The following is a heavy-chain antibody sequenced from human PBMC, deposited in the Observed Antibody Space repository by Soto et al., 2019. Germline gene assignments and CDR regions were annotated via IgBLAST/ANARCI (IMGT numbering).Heavy chain of an antibody. J-gene: IGHJ4*02. CDR1: GFTFSSYA. V-gene: IGHV3-30-3*01. Sequence: SLRLSCAASGFTFSSYAMHWVRQAPGKGLEWVAVISYDGSNKYYADSVKGRFTISRDNSKNTLYLQMNSLRAEDTAVYYCAREEWELLAGFDYWGQGTLVTVSS. CDR3: AREEWELLAGFDY. D-gene: IGHD1-26*01. CDR2: ISYDGSNK.